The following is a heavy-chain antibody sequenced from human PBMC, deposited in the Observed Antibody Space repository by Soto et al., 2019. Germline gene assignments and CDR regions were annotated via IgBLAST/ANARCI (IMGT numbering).Heavy chain of an antibody. CDR3: ARDRGYSARSYSD. CDR2: ISGFNGNT. D-gene: IGHD1-26*01. CDR1: GYTFNKYG. J-gene: IGHJ4*02. Sequence: QVQLVQSGAEVRKPGASVKVSCKTSGYTFNKYGISWVRQAPGQGLEWMGWISGFNGNTDYAQKLQDRVTITTDTSTSTAYMELRSLRSNDTAVYFCARDRGYSARSYSDWGQGTLVTVSS. V-gene: IGHV1-18*01.